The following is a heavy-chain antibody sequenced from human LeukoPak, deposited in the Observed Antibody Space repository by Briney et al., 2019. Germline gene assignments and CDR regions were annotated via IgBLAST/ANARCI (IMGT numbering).Heavy chain of an antibody. D-gene: IGHD5-12*01. CDR1: GYTFTSYD. Sequence: ASVKVSCKASGYTFTSYDINWVRQATGQGLEWMGWMNPNSGNTGYAQKFQGRVTMTRNTSISTAYMELSSLRSEDTAVYYCAREYSGYSVHYYMDVWGKGTTVTISS. CDR3: AREYSGYSVHYYMDV. V-gene: IGHV1-8*01. CDR2: MNPNSGNT. J-gene: IGHJ6*03.